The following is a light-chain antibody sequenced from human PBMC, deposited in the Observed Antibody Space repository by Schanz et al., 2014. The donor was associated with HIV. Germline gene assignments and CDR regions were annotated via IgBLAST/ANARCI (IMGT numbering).Light chain of an antibody. CDR1: SSDVGSSNL. CDR2: EVT. CDR3: CAHSGSITYVL. J-gene: IGLJ2*01. Sequence: SALTQPASLSGSPGQSITISCTGTSSDVGSSNLVSWYQQHPGSAPRLMIYEVTKRPSGVSDRFSGSKSGNTASLTISGLQAGDEADYYCCAHSGSITYVLFGGGTKLTVV. V-gene: IGLV2-23*02.